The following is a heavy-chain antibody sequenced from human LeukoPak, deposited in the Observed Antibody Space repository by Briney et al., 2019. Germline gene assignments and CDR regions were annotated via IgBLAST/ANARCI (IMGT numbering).Heavy chain of an antibody. V-gene: IGHV4-34*01. D-gene: IGHD2-15*01. CDR2: INHSGST. J-gene: IGHJ4*02. CDR1: GGSFSGYY. CDR3: ARAGIVVVVAATPRGVFDY. Sequence: SETLSLTCAVYGGSFSGYYWSWIRQPPGKGPEWIGEINHSGSTNYNPSLKSRVTISVDTSKNQFSLKLSSVTAADTAVYYCARAGIVVVVAATPRGVFDYWGQGTLVTVSS.